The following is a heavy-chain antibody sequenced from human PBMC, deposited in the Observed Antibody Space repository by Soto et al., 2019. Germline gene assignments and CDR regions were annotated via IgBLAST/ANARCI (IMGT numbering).Heavy chain of an antibody. CDR1: GGSFSGYY. D-gene: IGHD3-22*01. V-gene: IGHV4-34*01. CDR3: ASGTGSYDSSGYLRSESRKYYSEY. J-gene: IGHJ4*02. CDR2: INHSGST. Sequence: SETLSLTCAVYGGSFSGYYWSWIRQPPGKGLEWIGEINHSGSTNYNPSLKSRVTISVDTSKNQFSLKLSSVTAADTAVYYCASGTGSYDSSGYLRSESRKYYSEYWRQRTQVTVSP.